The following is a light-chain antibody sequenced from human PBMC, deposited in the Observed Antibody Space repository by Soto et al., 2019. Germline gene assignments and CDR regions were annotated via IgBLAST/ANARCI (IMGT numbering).Light chain of an antibody. J-gene: IGKJ1*01. Sequence: IVLTQSPATLSVSPGERATLSCRASQSVSSNLAWYQQKPGQAPRLLIYGASTRATGIPARFSGSGSGTEFTLTISSLQSEDFAVYYCQQYNNWPPWTFAQGTKVDI. CDR1: QSVSSN. CDR3: QQYNNWPPWT. V-gene: IGKV3-15*01. CDR2: GAS.